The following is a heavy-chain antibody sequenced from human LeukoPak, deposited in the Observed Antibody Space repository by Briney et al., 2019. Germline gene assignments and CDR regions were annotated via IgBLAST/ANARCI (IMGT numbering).Heavy chain of an antibody. CDR2: IYYSGTN. CDR3: ARLTGEQLATVNYRYHYIAV. D-gene: IGHD6-6*01. V-gene: IGHV4-59*08. J-gene: IGHJ6*03. CDR1: GGSITGYY. Sequence: SETLSLTCTVSGGSITGYYWSWLRQPPGKGLEWIGYIYYSGTNNYDPSLKGRVTMSVDTSKNQFSLKVSSVTAADTAVYYCARLTGEQLATVNYRYHYIAVWGKGTAVTVSS.